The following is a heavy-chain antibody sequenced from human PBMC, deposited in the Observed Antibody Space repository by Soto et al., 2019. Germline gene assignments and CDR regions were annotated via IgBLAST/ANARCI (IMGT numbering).Heavy chain of an antibody. J-gene: IGHJ4*02. CDR2: TYYRSKWYS. CDR3: ARAAYSGSYQGYFDY. CDR1: GDSVSSNSAT. D-gene: IGHD1-26*01. Sequence: QVQVQQSGPGLVKPSQTLSLTCAISGDSVSSNSATWNWIRQSPSRGLEWLGRTYYRSKWYSDYAGSVKRRITINPDTPKNQCSLQLNSVPPEDTAVYYCARAAYSGSYQGYFDYWGQGTLVTVSS. V-gene: IGHV6-1*01.